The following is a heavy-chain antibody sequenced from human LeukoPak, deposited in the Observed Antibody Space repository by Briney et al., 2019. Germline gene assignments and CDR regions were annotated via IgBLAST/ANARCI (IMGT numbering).Heavy chain of an antibody. CDR1: GGTFSSYA. J-gene: IGHJ5*02. CDR3: ASIVVVPAAIHKMGNWFDP. V-gene: IGHV1-69*05. Sequence: SVKVSCKASGGTFSSYAISLVRQAPGQGLEWMGGIIPIFGTANYAQKFQGRVTITTDESTSTAYMELSSLRSEDTAVYFCASIVVVPAAIHKMGNWFDPWGQGTLVTVSS. CDR2: IIPIFGTA. D-gene: IGHD2-2*01.